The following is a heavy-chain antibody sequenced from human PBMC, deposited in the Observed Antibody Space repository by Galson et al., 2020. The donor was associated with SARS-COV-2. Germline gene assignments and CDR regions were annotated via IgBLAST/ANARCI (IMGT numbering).Heavy chain of an antibody. Sequence: GGYLRLSCAASGFTFSSYAMHWVRQAPGKGLEWVAVISYDGNNKYYADSVKGRFTISRDNSKNTLYLQMNSLRAEDTAVYYCARAGSGSYYHGMDVWGQGTTVTVSS. CDR3: ARAGSGSYYHGMDV. J-gene: IGHJ6*02. CDR2: ISYDGNNK. CDR1: GFTFSSYA. V-gene: IGHV3-30*04. D-gene: IGHD1-26*01.